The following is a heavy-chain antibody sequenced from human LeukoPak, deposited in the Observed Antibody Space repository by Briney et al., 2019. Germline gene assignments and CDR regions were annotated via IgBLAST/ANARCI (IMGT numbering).Heavy chain of an antibody. D-gene: IGHD1-26*01. CDR1: GFTFSSYG. CDR2: ISGSGGST. Sequence: GGSLRLSCAASGFTFSSYGMSWVRQAPGKGLEWVSAISGSGGSTYYADSVKGRFTISRDNSKNTLYLQMNSLRAEDTAVYYCARRSYYDLDYFDYWGQGTLVTVSS. J-gene: IGHJ4*02. CDR3: ARRSYYDLDYFDY. V-gene: IGHV3-23*01.